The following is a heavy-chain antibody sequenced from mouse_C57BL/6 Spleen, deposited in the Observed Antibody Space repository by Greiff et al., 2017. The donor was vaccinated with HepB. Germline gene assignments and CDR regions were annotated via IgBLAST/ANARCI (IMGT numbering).Heavy chain of an antibody. CDR2: ISDGGSYT. CDR1: GFTFSSYA. V-gene: IGHV5-4*01. J-gene: IGHJ3*01. Sequence: EVQVVESGGGLVKPGGSLKLSCAASGFTFSSYAMSWVRQTPEKRLEWVATISDGGSYTYYPDNLKGRFTISRDNAKNNLYLQMSHLKSEDTAMYYCARIFAYWGQGTLVTVSA. CDR3: ARIFAY.